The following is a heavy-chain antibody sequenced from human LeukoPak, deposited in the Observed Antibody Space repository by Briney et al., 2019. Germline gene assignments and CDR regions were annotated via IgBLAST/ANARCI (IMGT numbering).Heavy chain of an antibody. D-gene: IGHD6-13*01. V-gene: IGHV4-39*01. CDR2: IYYSGST. CDR3: AYSSSWYRFDY. CDR1: GGSISSSSYY. Sequence: SETLSLTGTVSGGSISSSSYYWGWIRQPPGKGLEWIGSIYYSGSTYYNPSLKSRVTISVDTSKNQFSLKLSSVTAADTAVYYCAYSSSWYRFDYWGQGTLVTVSS. J-gene: IGHJ4*02.